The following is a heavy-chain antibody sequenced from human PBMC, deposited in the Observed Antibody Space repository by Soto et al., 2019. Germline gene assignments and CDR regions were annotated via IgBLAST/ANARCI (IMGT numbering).Heavy chain of an antibody. CDR1: GGSISSNNYF. Sequence: KTSETLSLTCTVSGGSISSNNYFWSWIRQHPGKGLEWIGYIYYNGNAYYNPSLKSRVIISVDTSKNQFSLRLSSVTAADTAMYYCAREVDSPATSDAFDVWGQGTMVTVSS. V-gene: IGHV4-31*03. D-gene: IGHD1-26*01. J-gene: IGHJ3*01. CDR2: IYYNGNA. CDR3: AREVDSPATSDAFDV.